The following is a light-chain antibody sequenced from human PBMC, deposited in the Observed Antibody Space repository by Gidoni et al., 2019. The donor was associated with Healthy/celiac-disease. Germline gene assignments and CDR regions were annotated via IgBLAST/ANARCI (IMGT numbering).Light chain of an antibody. CDR2: AAS. J-gene: IGKJ1*01. Sequence: DIQMTQSPSSLSASVGDRVTITCRSSQGISNYLAWYQQKPGKVPKLLIYAASTLQAGVPSRFSGSGSGTDFTLTISSLQPEDVETYYCQKYNRAPRTFGQGTKVEIK. CDR1: QGISNY. V-gene: IGKV1-27*01. CDR3: QKYNRAPRT.